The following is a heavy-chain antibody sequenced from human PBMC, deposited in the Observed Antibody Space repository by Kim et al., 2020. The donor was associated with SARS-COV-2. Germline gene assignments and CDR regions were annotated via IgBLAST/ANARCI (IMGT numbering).Heavy chain of an antibody. D-gene: IGHD3-10*01. CDR3: AKDRAYGSGSSNWFDP. Sequence: GGSLRLSCAASGFTFSSYGMHWVRQAPGKGLEWVAVIWYDGSNKYYADSVKGRFTISRDNSKNTLYLQMNSLRAEDTAVYYCAKDRAYGSGSSNWFDPWGQGTLVTVSS. CDR2: IWYDGSNK. V-gene: IGHV3-33*06. CDR1: GFTFSSYG. J-gene: IGHJ5*02.